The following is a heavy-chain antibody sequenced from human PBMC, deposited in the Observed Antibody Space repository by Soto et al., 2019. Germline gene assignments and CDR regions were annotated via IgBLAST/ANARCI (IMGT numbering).Heavy chain of an antibody. Sequence: GGSLRLSCAASGFTFSNAWMSWVRQAPGKGLEWVGRIKSKTDGGTTDYAAPVKGRFTISRDDSKNTLYLQMNSLKTEDTAVYYCTTDREGYYYYYMDVWGKGTTVTVSS. CDR1: GFTFSNAW. D-gene: IGHD1-26*01. V-gene: IGHV3-15*01. CDR3: TTDREGYYYYYMDV. CDR2: IKSKTDGGTT. J-gene: IGHJ6*03.